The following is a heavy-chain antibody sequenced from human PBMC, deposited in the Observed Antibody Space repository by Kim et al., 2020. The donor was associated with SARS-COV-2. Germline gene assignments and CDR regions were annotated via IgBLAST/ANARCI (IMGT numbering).Heavy chain of an antibody. CDR1: VGSISSDY. Sequence: SETLSLTCTVSVGSISSDYWTWIRQPPGKGLEWIGYVYYSGRTRYNTSFRSRVAIFVDPSKSHFSLRLTSVTAADTAVYFCARLPDIAGWPFDSWGQGILVSVSS. J-gene: IGHJ4*02. CDR3: ARLPDIAGWPFDS. CDR2: VYYSGRT. V-gene: IGHV4-59*01. D-gene: IGHD6-19*01.